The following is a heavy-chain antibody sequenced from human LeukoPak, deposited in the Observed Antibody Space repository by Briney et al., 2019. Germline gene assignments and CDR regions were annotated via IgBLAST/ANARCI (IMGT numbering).Heavy chain of an antibody. J-gene: IGHJ3*02. Sequence: GASVKVSCKASGGTFSSYAISWVRQDPGQGLEWMGGIIPIFGTANYAQKFQGRVTITADESTSTAYMELSSLRSEDTAVYYCSRGGIFGVVIPLDIWGQGTMVTVSS. D-gene: IGHD3-3*01. V-gene: IGHV1-69*13. CDR1: GGTFSSYA. CDR2: IIPIFGTA. CDR3: SRGGIFGVVIPLDI.